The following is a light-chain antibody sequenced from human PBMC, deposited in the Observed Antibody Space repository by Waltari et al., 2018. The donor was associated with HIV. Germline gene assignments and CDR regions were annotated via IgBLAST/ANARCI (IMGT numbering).Light chain of an antibody. J-gene: IGLJ2*01. Sequence: QSALTQPASVSGSPGQSITISCPGTSCDVGGSNYVSWYQQYAGKAPKLMIYDVSNRPSGVSNRFSGSKSGNTASLTISGLQAEDEADYYCSSYTSSSTLVFGGGTKLTVL. CDR1: SCDVGGSNY. V-gene: IGLV2-14*01. CDR2: DVS. CDR3: SSYTSSSTLV.